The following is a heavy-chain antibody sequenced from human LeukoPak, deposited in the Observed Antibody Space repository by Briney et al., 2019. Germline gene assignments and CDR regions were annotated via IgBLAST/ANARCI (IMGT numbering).Heavy chain of an antibody. J-gene: IGHJ4*02. V-gene: IGHV3-66*01. CDR3: ARDYDSSGYNYFDY. CDR2: IYSGGST. CDR1: GFTVSSNY. D-gene: IGHD3-22*01. Sequence: PGGSLRLSCAASGFTVSSNYMSWVRQAPGKGLEWVSVIYSGGSTYYADSVKGRFTISRDNSKNTLYLQMNSLRAEDTAVYYCARDYDSSGYNYFDYWGQGTLVTVSS.